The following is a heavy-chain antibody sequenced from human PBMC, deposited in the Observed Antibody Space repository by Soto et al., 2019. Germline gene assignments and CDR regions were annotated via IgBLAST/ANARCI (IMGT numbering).Heavy chain of an antibody. D-gene: IGHD2-15*01. CDR1: GFTFSSYG. J-gene: IGHJ4*02. CDR3: AKGAAVVTEFDY. Sequence: QVQLVESGGGVVQPGRSLRLSCAASGFTFSSYGMHWVRQAPGKGLEWVAVISYDGSNKYYADSVKGRFTISRDNSKNTLYLQMNSLRAEDTAVYYCAKGAAVVTEFDYWGQGTLVTVSS. CDR2: ISYDGSNK. V-gene: IGHV3-30*18.